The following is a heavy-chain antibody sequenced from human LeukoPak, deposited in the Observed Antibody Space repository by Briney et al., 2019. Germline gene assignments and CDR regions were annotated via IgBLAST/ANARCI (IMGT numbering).Heavy chain of an antibody. D-gene: IGHD3-10*01. CDR3: ARDELLWFGELLPIDY. J-gene: IGHJ4*02. CDR1: GYTFTSYG. CDR2: ISAYNGNT. V-gene: IGHV1-18*01. Sequence: ASVKVSCKASGYTFTSYGISWVRQAPGQGLEWMGWISAYNGNTNYAQKLQGRVTMTTDTSTSTAYMELRSLRSDDTAVYYCARDELLWFGELLPIDYWGQGTLVTVSS.